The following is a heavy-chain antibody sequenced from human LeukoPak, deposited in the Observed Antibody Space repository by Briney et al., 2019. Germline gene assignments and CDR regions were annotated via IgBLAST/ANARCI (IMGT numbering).Heavy chain of an antibody. D-gene: IGHD1-26*01. J-gene: IGHJ5*02. CDR1: GGSISSYY. CDR3: ARDYTLSGNHSFDP. Sequence: PSETLSLTCTVSGGSISSYYWSWIRQPPGKALEWIGDIYYTGSTNYNPSLKSRVTLSVDTSKNQFSLKLSSVAAADTAVYHCARDYTLSGNHSFDPWGQGTLVTVSS. V-gene: IGHV4-59*01. CDR2: IYYTGST.